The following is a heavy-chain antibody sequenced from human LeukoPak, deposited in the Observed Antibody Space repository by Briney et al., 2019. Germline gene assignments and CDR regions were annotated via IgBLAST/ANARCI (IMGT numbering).Heavy chain of an antibody. CDR1: GFTFSDYY. Sequence: GGSLRLSCAASGFTFSDYYMSWIRQAPGKGLEWVSYISSSSSYTNYADSVKGRFTISRDNAKKSLYLQMNSLRAEDTAVYYCARSPMGAVAGTPVVYWGQGTLVTVSS. V-gene: IGHV3-11*06. CDR3: ARSPMGAVAGTPVVY. J-gene: IGHJ4*02. D-gene: IGHD6-19*01. CDR2: ISSSSSYT.